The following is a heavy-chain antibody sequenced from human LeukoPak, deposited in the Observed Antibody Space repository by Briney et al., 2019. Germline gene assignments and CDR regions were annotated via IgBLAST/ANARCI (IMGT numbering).Heavy chain of an antibody. Sequence: QPGGSLRLSCAASGFTFSSYEMNWVRQAPGKGLEWVSYISSSGSTIYYADSVKGRFTISRGNAKNSLYLQMNSLRAEDTAVYYCARDEAAGRYYYYGMDVWGKGTTVTVSS. CDR3: ARDEAAGRYYYYGMDV. D-gene: IGHD6-13*01. CDR1: GFTFSSYE. CDR2: ISSSGSTI. J-gene: IGHJ6*04. V-gene: IGHV3-48*03.